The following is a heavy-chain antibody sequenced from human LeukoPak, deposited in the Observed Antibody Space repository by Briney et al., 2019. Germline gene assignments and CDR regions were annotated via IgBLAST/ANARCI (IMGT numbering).Heavy chain of an antibody. V-gene: IGHV3-23*01. CDR3: ARISTVTANFDY. CDR1: GFTFSNYP. J-gene: IGHJ4*02. CDR2: ICGSEGCT. D-gene: IGHD4-17*01. Sequence: PGESLRLSCAASGFTFSNYPMSWVRQAPGKGLEWVSSICGSEGCTYYADSVTGRFTMSRDNSKNTLYLQMTSLRAEDTAVYYCARISTVTANFDYWGQGTLVTVSS.